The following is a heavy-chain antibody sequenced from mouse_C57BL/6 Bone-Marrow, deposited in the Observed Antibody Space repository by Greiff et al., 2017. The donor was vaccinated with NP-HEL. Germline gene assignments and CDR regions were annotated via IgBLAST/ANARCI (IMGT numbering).Heavy chain of an antibody. CDR1: GYSITSGYY. V-gene: IGHV3-6*01. CDR3: ARPTGYAMDY. Sequence: EVKLMESGPGLVKPSQSLSLTCSVTGYSITSGYYWNWIRQFPGNKLEWMGYISYDGSNNYNPSLKNRISITRDTSKNQFFLKLNSVTTEDTATYYCARPTGYAMDYWGQGTSVTVSS. J-gene: IGHJ4*01. CDR2: ISYDGSN. D-gene: IGHD1-1*01.